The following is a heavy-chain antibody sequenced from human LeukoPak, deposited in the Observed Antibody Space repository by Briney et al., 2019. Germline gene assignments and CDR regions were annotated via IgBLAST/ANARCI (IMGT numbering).Heavy chain of an antibody. CDR2: IRSKAYGGTT. CDR1: GFTFGDYA. D-gene: IGHD1-1*01. CDR3: TRTGTPYYYYGMDV. J-gene: IGHJ6*02. V-gene: IGHV3-49*04. Sequence: GGSLRLSCTASGFTFGDYAMSWVRQAPGKGLEWVGFIRSKAYGGTTEYAASVKGRFTISRDDSKSIAYLQMNSLKTEDTAVYYCTRTGTPYYYYGMDVWGQGTRSPSP.